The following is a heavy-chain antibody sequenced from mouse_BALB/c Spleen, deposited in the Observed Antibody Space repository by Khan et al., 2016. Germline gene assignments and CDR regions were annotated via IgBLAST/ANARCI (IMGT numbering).Heavy chain of an antibody. CDR2: IWAGGST. J-gene: IGHJ3*01. CDR3: ASPVLRLKAWFAY. V-gene: IGHV2-9*02. CDR1: GFSLANYG. Sequence: QVQLKQSGPGLVAPSQSLSITCTVSGFSLANYGVHWVRQPPGKGLEWLGVIWAGGSTNYHSALMSRLSISKDNSKSQVFLKMNSLQTDDTAMYYCASPVLRLKAWFAYWGQGTLVTVS. D-gene: IGHD1-1*01.